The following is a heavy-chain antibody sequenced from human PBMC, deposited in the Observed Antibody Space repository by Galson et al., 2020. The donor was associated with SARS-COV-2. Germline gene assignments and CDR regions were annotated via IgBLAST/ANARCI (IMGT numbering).Heavy chain of an antibody. CDR1: GYTFTGYY. CDR2: INPKSGGT. D-gene: IGHD3-10*01. V-gene: IGHV1-2*06. J-gene: IGHJ5*02. Sequence: ASVTVSCKASGYTFTGYYMHWVRQAPGPGLEWMGRINPKSGGTHYAQQFQGRVTMTRDTSISTAYVELSRLRSDDTAGYYCARDIGFGELLSWFDPWGQGTLVTVSS. CDR3: ARDIGFGELLSWFDP.